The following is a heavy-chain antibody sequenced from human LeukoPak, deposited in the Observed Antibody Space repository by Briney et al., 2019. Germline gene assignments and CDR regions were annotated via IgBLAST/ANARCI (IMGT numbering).Heavy chain of an antibody. J-gene: IGHJ4*02. CDR1: GFIFDSFA. V-gene: IGHV3-23*01. Sequence: GGSLTLSCAVSGFIFDSFAMTWGRQAPGGGGEWVSGISGSGGSTYYADSVKGRFTISRDNFKNTVHLQMNSLRAEDTAVYYCAKDATPYYWGQGTLVTVSS. D-gene: IGHD1-26*01. CDR2: ISGSGGST. CDR3: AKDATPYY.